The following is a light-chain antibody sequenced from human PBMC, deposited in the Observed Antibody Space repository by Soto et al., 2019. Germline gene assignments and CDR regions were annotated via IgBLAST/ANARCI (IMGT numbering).Light chain of an antibody. CDR1: QSISEW. J-gene: IGKJ3*01. V-gene: IGKV1-5*01. CDR3: QQYSRYPFT. CDR2: DVS. Sequence: DIHMTQSPSTLSASVGDRVTITCRASQSISEWLTWYQQKPGRAPKLLIYDVSSLESGVPSRFSGSGSETEFPLNSSSLQPDDFATYYCQQYSRYPFTFGPGTKVDIK.